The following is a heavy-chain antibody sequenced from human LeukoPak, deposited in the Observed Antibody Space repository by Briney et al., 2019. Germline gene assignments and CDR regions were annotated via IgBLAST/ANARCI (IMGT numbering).Heavy chain of an antibody. CDR1: GFTFDDYG. CDR3: ARDVLRFCSSTSCYASWSY. D-gene: IGHD2-2*01. V-gene: IGHV3-20*04. J-gene: IGHJ4*02. CDR2: INWNGGSK. Sequence: GGSLRLSCAASGFTFDDYGMSWVRKAPGKGLEWVPGINWNGGSKGYADSVKGRFTISRDNAKNSLYLQMNSLRAEDTALYYCARDVLRFCSSTSCYASWSYWGQGTLVTVSS.